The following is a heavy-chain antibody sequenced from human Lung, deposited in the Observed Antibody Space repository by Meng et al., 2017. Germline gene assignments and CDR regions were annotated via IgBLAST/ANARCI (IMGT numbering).Heavy chain of an antibody. CDR2: ISTDGTTT. Sequence: LDAVGGLVQPAVTLRMSVAASGFTFSSYWMHWVHQTPGEGLVWVSLISTDGTTTTYADSVKGRFTISRDNAKNTLYLQMNSLRGEDTAVYYCARDVAGRGGYWGQGTLVTVS. CDR1: GFTFSSYW. V-gene: IGHV3-74*01. J-gene: IGHJ4*02. CDR3: ARDVAGRGGY. D-gene: IGHD1-26*01.